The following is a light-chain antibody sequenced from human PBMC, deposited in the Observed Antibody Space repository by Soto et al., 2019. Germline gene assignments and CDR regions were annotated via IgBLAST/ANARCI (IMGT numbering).Light chain of an antibody. CDR3: QQRSNPSIT. CDR1: QSVSRK. J-gene: IGKJ5*01. Sequence: ELAIPHSPATLSVSPGRIAPLSCRASQSVSRKLVWYQQKPGQAPRLLIYGASTRATGIPERFSGSGSGTEFTLTISKLEPEDFAVYYCQQRSNPSITFGQGTRLEIK. CDR2: GAS. V-gene: IGKV3D-15*01.